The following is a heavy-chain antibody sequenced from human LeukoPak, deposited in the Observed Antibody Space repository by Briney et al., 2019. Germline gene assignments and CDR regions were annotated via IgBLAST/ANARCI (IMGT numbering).Heavy chain of an antibody. V-gene: IGHV1-58*01. D-gene: IGHD3-3*01. CDR2: IVVGSGNT. J-gene: IGHJ4*02. CDR3: AADGEHYDFWSGFPV. Sequence: GASVKVSCKASGFTFTSSAVQWVRQARGQRLEWIGWIVVGSGNTNYAQKFQERVTITRDMSTSTAYMELSSLRSEDTAVYYCAADGEHYDFWSGFPVWGQGTLVTVSS. CDR1: GFTFTSSA.